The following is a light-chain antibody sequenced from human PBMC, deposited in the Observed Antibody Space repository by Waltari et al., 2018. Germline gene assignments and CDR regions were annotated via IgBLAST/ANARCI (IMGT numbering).Light chain of an antibody. V-gene: IGLV1-51*02. J-gene: IGLJ7*01. CDR1: SSNIGNNY. CDR2: EDN. CDR3: GTWDSSLSGAV. Sequence: QSVLTQPPPVSAAPGQRVTISCSGGSSNIGNNYVSWYRQFTGTAPKLLIYEDNERPSGVPGRFSGSKSGTSATLDITGLQAGDEADYYCGTWDSSLSGAVFGGGTHLTVL.